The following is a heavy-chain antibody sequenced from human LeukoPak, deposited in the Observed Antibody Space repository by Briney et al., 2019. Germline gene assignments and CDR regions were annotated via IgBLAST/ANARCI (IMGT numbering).Heavy chain of an antibody. CDR3: ARGAWFGDPDYYYYGMDV. CDR1: GGSISSGGYY. D-gene: IGHD3-10*01. J-gene: IGHJ6*02. Sequence: SQTLSPTCTVSGGSISSGGYYWSWIRQHPGKGLEWIGYIYYSGSTYYNPSLKSRVTISVDTSKNQFSLKLSSVTAADTAVYYCARGAWFGDPDYYYYGMDVWGQGTTVTVSS. V-gene: IGHV4-31*03. CDR2: IYYSGST.